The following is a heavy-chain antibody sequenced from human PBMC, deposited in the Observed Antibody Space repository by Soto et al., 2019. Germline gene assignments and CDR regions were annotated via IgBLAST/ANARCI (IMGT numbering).Heavy chain of an antibody. Sequence: PSETLSLTCTVSGGSISSYYWSWIRQPPGKGLEWIGYIYYSGSTNYNPSLKSRVTISVDTSKNQFSLKLSSVTAADTAVYYCARGPNYYDSSGYYGGLLNYWGQGTLVTVSS. J-gene: IGHJ4*02. CDR2: IYYSGST. CDR3: ARGPNYYDSSGYYGGLLNY. D-gene: IGHD3-22*01. CDR1: GGSISSYY. V-gene: IGHV4-59*01.